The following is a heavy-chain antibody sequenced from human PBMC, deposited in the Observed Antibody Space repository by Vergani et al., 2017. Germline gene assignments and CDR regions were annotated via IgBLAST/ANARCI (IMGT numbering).Heavy chain of an antibody. CDR2: ISYDGTQK. CDR3: ATKWCGTPGCQVGYFRE. D-gene: IGHD1-1*01. J-gene: IGHJ1*01. CDR1: GFTSSYYG. Sequence: QVHLVESGGGVVQPGRSLRLSCVVSGFTSSYYGMHWVRQAPGTGLEWGAVISYDGTQKYYADSVKGRFTISRDNSKSTLYLQMTSLRTEHTAVYYCATKWCGTPGCQVGYFREWGQGTLVSLSS. V-gene: IGHV3-30*03.